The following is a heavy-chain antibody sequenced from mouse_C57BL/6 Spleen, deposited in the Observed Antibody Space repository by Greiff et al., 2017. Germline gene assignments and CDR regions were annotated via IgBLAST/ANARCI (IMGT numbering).Heavy chain of an antibody. CDR1: GYTFTSYW. CDR2: IDPNSGGT. CDR3: ARTYSNPLYYAMDY. D-gene: IGHD2-5*01. J-gene: IGHJ4*01. Sequence: QLQQSGAELVKPGASVKLSCKASGYTFTSYWMHWVKQRPGRGLEWIGRIDPNSGGTKYNEKFKSKATLTVDKPSSTAYMQLSSLTSEDSAVYYCARTYSNPLYYAMDYWGQGTSVTVSS. V-gene: IGHV1-72*01.